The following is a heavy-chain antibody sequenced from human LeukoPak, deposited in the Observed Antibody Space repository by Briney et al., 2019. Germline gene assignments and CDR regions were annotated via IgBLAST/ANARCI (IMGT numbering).Heavy chain of an antibody. CDR2: LNLDATIT. CDR3: IMATIAGVDH. V-gene: IGHV3-74*01. CDR1: GLTFRGYR. J-gene: IGHJ4*02. Sequence: PGGSLRLSCAASGLTFRGYRMHSVRQAPGKGLVWVSRLNLDATITNYADSVKGRFSISRDNAKNTLYLQMTNLGGEDTAVYCAIMATIAGVDHWGQGTLVTVSS. D-gene: IGHD5-12*01.